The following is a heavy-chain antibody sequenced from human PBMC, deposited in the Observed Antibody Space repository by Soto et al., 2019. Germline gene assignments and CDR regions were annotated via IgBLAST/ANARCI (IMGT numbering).Heavy chain of an antibody. CDR2: IYYSGST. D-gene: IGHD3-10*01. CDR1: GGSISSGDYY. J-gene: IGHJ4*02. CDR3: ASRKSSPYFDY. V-gene: IGHV4-30-4*01. Sequence: QVQLQESGPGLVKPSQTLSLTCTVSGGSISSGDYYWSWIRQPPGKGLEWIGNIYYSGSTYYNPSLKSRVNISIDTSKNQFSLKLSSVTSADTAVYYCASRKSSPYFDYWGQGTLVTVSS.